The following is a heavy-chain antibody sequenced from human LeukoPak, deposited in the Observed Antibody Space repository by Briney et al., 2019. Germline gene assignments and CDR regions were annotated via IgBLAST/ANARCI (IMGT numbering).Heavy chain of an antibody. CDR1: GGSISSYY. Sequence: SETLSLTCTVSGGSISSYYWSWIRQPPGKGQEWIGYIYYSGSTNYNPSLKSRVTISVDTSKNQFSLKLSSVTAADTAVYYCARDLLPGENAFDIWGQGTMVTVSS. V-gene: IGHV4-59*01. CDR3: ARDLLPGENAFDI. D-gene: IGHD3-10*01. CDR2: IYYSGST. J-gene: IGHJ3*02.